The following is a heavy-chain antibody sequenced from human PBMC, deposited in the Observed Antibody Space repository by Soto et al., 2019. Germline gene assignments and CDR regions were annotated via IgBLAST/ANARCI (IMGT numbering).Heavy chain of an antibody. CDR2: INPNSGGT. V-gene: IGHV1-2*02. CDR1: GYTFSGYY. CDR3: ARANSSWPAFDI. D-gene: IGHD6-13*01. Sequence: ASVKVSCKASGYTFSGYYMHWLRQAPGQGLEWMGWINPNSGGTNYAQKFQGRVTMTRDTSISTAYMELSRLRSDDTAVYYCARANSSWPAFDIWGQATMVTVSS. J-gene: IGHJ3*02.